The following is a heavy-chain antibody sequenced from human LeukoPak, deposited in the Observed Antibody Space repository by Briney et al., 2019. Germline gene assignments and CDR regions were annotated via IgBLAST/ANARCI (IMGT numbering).Heavy chain of an antibody. Sequence: PSETLSLTCAVSGGSISSYYWSWIRQPPGKGLEWIGYIYYNGSNNYNPSRMSRVTISVETSKNQFSLKLSSVTAADTAVYYCARAYGDYVRWFDPWGQGTLVTVSS. CDR1: GGSISSYY. CDR3: ARAYGDYVRWFDP. CDR2: IYYNGSN. J-gene: IGHJ5*02. D-gene: IGHD4-17*01. V-gene: IGHV4-59*01.